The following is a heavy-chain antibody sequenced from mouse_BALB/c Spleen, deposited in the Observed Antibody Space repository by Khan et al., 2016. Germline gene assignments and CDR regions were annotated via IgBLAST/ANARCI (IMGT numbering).Heavy chain of an antibody. Sequence: EVQLQESGAELVKPGASVKLSCTASGFNIKDTYLHWVKQRPEQGLEWIGRIDPANGNTKYDPKFQGKATVTADTSSNTAYLQLSGLTSEDTAVYYCARDDGDYGYWYFDVWGAGTTVTVSS. CDR2: IDPANGNT. J-gene: IGHJ1*01. CDR3: ARDDGDYGYWYFDV. V-gene: IGHV14-3*02. D-gene: IGHD2-13*01. CDR1: GFNIKDTY.